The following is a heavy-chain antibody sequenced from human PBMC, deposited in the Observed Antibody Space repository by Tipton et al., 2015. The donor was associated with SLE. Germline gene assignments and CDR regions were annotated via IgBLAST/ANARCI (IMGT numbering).Heavy chain of an antibody. CDR3: ATTSCSGGTCLVDH. CDR1: GGSISTNRYH. J-gene: IGHJ4*02. CDR2: MYNSGAT. V-gene: IGHV4-39*07. D-gene: IGHD2-15*01. Sequence: TLSLTCTVSGGSISTNRYHWGWIRQPPGKGLDWIGSMYNSGATYRNPSLKSRVTISLDMSKNQFSLNLTSVTAADTAVYYCATTSCSGGTCLVDHWGQGTLVTVSS.